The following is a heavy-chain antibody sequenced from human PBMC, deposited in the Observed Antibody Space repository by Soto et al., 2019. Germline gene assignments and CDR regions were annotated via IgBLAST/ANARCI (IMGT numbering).Heavy chain of an antibody. CDR1: GYSFTSYW. J-gene: IGHJ6*02. CDR2: IYPGDSDT. CDR3: ARLNRDSYCSSTSCYSKADYYGMDV. V-gene: IGHV5-51*01. Sequence: GESLKISCKGSGYSFTSYWIGWVRQMPGKGLEWMGIIYPGDSDTRYSPSFQGQVTISADKSISTAYLQWSSLKASDTAMYYCARLNRDSYCSSTSCYSKADYYGMDVWGQGTTVTASS. D-gene: IGHD2-2*01.